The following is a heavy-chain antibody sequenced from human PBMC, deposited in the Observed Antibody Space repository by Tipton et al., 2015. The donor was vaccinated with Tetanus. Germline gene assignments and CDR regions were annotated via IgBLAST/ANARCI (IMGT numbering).Heavy chain of an antibody. D-gene: IGHD3-10*01. CDR1: GGPFSSYV. V-gene: IGHV1-69*06. CDR3: ATTFGSGRYFGD. CDR2: IIPVFGAG. J-gene: IGHJ4*02. Sequence: QLVQSGAEVKKPGSSVRVSCKSSGGPFSSYVIDWVRQAPGQGLEWMGGIIPVFGAGNYAQKFQGRLTLTADKSTNTVYMELRHLKSGDTALYYCATTFGSGRYFGDWDQGTQVTVSP.